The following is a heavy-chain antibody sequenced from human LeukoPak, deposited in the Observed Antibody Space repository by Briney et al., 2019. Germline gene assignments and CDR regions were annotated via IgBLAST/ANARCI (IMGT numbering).Heavy chain of an antibody. V-gene: IGHV3-30-3*01. D-gene: IGHD5-18*01. CDR1: GFTFSSYA. Sequence: PGRSLRLSCAASGFTFSSYAMHWVRQAPGKGLEWVAVISYDGSNKYYADSVKGRFTISRDNSKNTLYLQMNSLRAEDTAVYYCAKDLGYGRPLYFDYWGQGTLVTVSS. CDR3: AKDLGYGRPLYFDY. J-gene: IGHJ4*02. CDR2: ISYDGSNK.